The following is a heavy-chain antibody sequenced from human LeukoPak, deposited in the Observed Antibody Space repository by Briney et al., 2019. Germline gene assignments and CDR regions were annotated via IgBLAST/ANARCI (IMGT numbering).Heavy chain of an antibody. CDR3: ARSAGAQPNPYDY. CDR1: GGTFSSYA. J-gene: IGHJ4*02. D-gene: IGHD6-13*01. CDR2: IIPIFGTA. V-gene: IGHV1-69*01. Sequence: SVKVSCKASGGTFSSYAISWVRQAPGQGLEWMGGIIPIFGTANYAQKFQGRVTITADESTSTAYMELSSLRSEDTAVYYCARSAGAQPNPYDYWGEGTLVTVSS.